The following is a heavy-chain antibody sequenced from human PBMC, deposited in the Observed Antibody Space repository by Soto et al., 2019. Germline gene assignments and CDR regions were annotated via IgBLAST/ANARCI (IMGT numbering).Heavy chain of an antibody. V-gene: IGHV3-15*01. D-gene: IGHD3-22*01. CDR3: TTDELPGYYDSSGRHFDY. Sequence: GLSRRLSCAACGFTFSNAWMSWVRQSPGTFLEWFGRIKSKTDCGTTDYAAPVKGRFTISRDDSKNTLYMQMNSMKTEDTAVYYCTTDELPGYYDSSGRHFDYWGQGTLVTVYS. CDR2: IKSKTDCGTT. CDR1: GFTFSNAW. J-gene: IGHJ4*02.